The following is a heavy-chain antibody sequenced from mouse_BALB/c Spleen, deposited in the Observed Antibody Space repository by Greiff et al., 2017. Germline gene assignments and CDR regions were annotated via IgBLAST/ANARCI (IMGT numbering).Heavy chain of an antibody. CDR2: ISSGSSTI. CDR3: GRDRYYAMDY. CDR1: GFTFSSFG. Sequence: EVQVVESGGGLVQPGGSRKLSCAASGFTFSSFGMHWVRQAPEKGLEWVAYISSGSSTIYYADTVKGRFTISRDNPKNTLFLQMTSLRSEDTAMYYCGRDRYYAMDYWGQGTSVTVSS. V-gene: IGHV5-17*02. J-gene: IGHJ4*01. D-gene: IGHD2-14*01.